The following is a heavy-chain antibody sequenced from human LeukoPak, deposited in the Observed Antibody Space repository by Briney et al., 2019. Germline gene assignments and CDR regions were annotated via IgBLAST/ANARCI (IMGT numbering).Heavy chain of an antibody. J-gene: IGHJ4*02. D-gene: IGHD2-2*01. CDR3: AREVRYQLGRRRSYYFDY. CDR2: IYYSGST. CDR1: GGSISSYY. Sequence: PSETLSLTCTVSGGSISSYYWSWIRQPPGKGLEWIGYIYYSGSTNYNPSLKSRVTISVDTSKNQFSLKLSSVTAADTAVYYCAREVRYQLGRRRSYYFDYWGQGTLVTVSS. V-gene: IGHV4-59*01.